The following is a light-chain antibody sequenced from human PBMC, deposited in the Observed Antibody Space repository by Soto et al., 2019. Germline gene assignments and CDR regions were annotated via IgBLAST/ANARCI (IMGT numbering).Light chain of an antibody. J-gene: IGKJ2*01. CDR1: QSVSSNY. Sequence: EIVLTQSPGTLSVSPGERATLSCRASQSVSSNYLAWYQQKPGQAPRLLIYGASSRATGIPDRFSGSGSGTDFTLTISRLEPEDFAVYYCQHYGGSPYTFGQGTRREIK. CDR2: GAS. V-gene: IGKV3-20*01. CDR3: QHYGGSPYT.